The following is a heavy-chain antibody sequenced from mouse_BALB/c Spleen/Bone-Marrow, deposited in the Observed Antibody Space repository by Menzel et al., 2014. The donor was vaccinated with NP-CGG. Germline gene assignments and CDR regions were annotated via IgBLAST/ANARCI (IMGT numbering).Heavy chain of an antibody. CDR3: ARGLYGNSGY. CDR2: IDPSDSYT. CDR1: GYTFTSYW. D-gene: IGHD2-1*01. V-gene: IGHV1-69*02. Sequence: QVQLQQSGAELVKPGASVKLSCKASGYTFTSYWMHWVEQRPGQGLEWIGEIDPSDSYTNYNQKFKGKATLTVDKSSSTAYMQLSSLTSEDSAVYYCARGLYGNSGYWGQGTTLTVSS. J-gene: IGHJ2*01.